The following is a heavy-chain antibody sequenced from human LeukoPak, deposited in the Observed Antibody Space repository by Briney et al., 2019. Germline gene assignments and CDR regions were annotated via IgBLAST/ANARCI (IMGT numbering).Heavy chain of an antibody. V-gene: IGHV1-8*01. CDR2: MNPNSGDT. D-gene: IGHD2-15*01. CDR3: AREPFRRVAAYGGNWFDP. CDR1: GYTFTSYD. Sequence: GASVKVSCKASGYTFTSYDVNWVRQATGQGLEWMGWMNPNSGDTGYAQNFQGRVTMTRDTSISTAYMELSRLRSDDTAVYYCAREPFRRVAAYGGNWFDPWGQGTLVTVSS. J-gene: IGHJ5*02.